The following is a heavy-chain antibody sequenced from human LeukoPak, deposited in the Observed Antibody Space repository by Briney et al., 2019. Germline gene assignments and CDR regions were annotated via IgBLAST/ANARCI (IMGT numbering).Heavy chain of an antibody. CDR1: GGSISSYY. D-gene: IGHD2-15*01. Sequence: PSETLSLTCTVSGGSISSYYWSWIRQPAGKGLEWIGRIYTSGSTNYNPSLKSRVTISVDRSKNQFSLKLSSVTAADTAVYYCARGVGGYCSGGSCYSGPNWFDLWGQGTLVTVSS. CDR2: IYTSGST. V-gene: IGHV4-4*07. J-gene: IGHJ5*02. CDR3: ARGVGGYCSGGSCYSGPNWFDL.